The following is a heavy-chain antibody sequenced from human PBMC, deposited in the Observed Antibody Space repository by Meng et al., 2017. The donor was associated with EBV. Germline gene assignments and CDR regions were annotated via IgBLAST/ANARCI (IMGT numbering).Heavy chain of an antibody. CDR2: INAGNGNT. CDR1: GYNFTSYA. V-gene: IGHV1-3*01. CDR3: ARRGGVADWFDP. D-gene: IGHD2-15*01. J-gene: IGHJ5*02. Sequence: QVQLVQSGAEVKKPGASVKVYCKASGYNFTSYAMHWVRQAPGQRLEWMGWINAGNGNTKYSQKFQGRVTITRDTSASTAYMELSSLRSEDTAVYYCARRGGVADWFDPWGQGTLVTVSS.